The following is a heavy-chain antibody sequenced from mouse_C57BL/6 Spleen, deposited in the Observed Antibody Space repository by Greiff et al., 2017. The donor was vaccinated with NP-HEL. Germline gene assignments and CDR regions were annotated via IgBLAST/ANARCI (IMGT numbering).Heavy chain of an antibody. CDR3: ASSVYDYDGAWFAY. CDR1: GYAFSSYW. V-gene: IGHV1-80*01. D-gene: IGHD2-4*01. CDR2: IYPGDGDT. Sequence: QVQLQQSGAELVKPGASVKISCKASGYAFSSYWMNWVKQRPGKGLEWIGQIYPGDGDTNYNGKFKGKATLTADKSSSTAYMQLSSLTSEDSAVYFCASSVYDYDGAWFAYWGQGTLVTVSA. J-gene: IGHJ3*01.